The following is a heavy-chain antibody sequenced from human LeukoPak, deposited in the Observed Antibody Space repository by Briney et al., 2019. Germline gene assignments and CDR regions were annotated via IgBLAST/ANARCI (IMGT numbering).Heavy chain of an antibody. D-gene: IGHD2/OR15-2a*01. J-gene: IGHJ4*02. CDR1: GFTFSSYG. CDR2: ISITSDKI. CDR3: AREAYWVSSCKGFDS. V-gene: IGHV3-48*02. Sequence: GGSLRLSSAASGFTFSSYGLHWFRQAPGKGLEWISYISITSDKIYYADSVKGRFTISRDNAWNSLYLQMNSLRDEDTAVYSCAREAYWVSSCKGFDSWGQGTLVIVSS.